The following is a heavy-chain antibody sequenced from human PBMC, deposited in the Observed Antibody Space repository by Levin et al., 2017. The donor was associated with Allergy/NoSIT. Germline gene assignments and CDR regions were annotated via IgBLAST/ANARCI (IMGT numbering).Heavy chain of an antibody. V-gene: IGHV3-74*01. CDR2: INSDGTST. J-gene: IGHJ4*02. CDR3: ARDSEYDILVDY. CDR1: GFTFSSYW. D-gene: IGHD3-9*01. Sequence: PGGSLRLSCAASGFTFSSYWMHWVRQAPGKGLMWVSRINSDGTSTTYADSVKGRFTISRDNAKNTLYLQMNSLRAEDSAVYYCARDSEYDILVDYWGQGTLVTVSS.